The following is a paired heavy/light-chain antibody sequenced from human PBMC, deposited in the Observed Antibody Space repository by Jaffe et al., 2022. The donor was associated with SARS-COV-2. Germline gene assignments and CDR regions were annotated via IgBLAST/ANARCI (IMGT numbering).Heavy chain of an antibody. V-gene: IGHV3-74*01. CDR1: GFTFSSYW. CDR3: ARDYFPQDPHGVDY. Sequence: EVQLVESGGGLVQPGGSLRLSCAASGFTFSSYWMHWVRQAPGKGLVWVSGIRTDGSSTTYADSVKGRFTVSRDNAKNTVYLQMNSLRAEDTAVYFCARDYFPQDPHGVDYWGLGTLVTVSS. J-gene: IGHJ4*02. CDR2: IRTDGSST. D-gene: IGHD2-8*01.
Light chain of an antibody. CDR2: LGS. CDR3: MQSLQTPYT. V-gene: IGKV2-28*01. CDR1: QSLLHSSNGYNY. J-gene: IGKJ2*01. Sequence: DIVMTQSPLSLPVTPGEPASISCRSSQSLLHSSNGYNYLDWYLQKPGQSPQLLIYLGSNRASGVPDRFSGSGSGTDFTLKISRVEAEDVGVYYCMQSLQTPYTFGQGTKVEIK.